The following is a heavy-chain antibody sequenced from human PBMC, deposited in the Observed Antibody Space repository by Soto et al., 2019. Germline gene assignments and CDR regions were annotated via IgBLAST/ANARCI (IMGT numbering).Heavy chain of an antibody. D-gene: IGHD6-25*01. CDR1: GGAIGSGGYS. V-gene: IGHV4-30-2*01. Sequence: TLSVDWSGRGGAIGSGGYSWSWVRQPTRKGLEWIGYIYHSGSTYYNPSLKSRVTLSVDRSKNQFSLKLSSVTAADTAVYYFLRVKASGINFDYCAQLAPLPVSS. CDR2: IYHSGST. CDR3: LRVKASGINFDY. J-gene: IGHJ4*02.